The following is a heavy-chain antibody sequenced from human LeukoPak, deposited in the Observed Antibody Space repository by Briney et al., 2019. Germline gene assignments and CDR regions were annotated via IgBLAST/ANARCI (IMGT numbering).Heavy chain of an antibody. D-gene: IGHD6-19*01. J-gene: IGHJ4*02. V-gene: IGHV3-23*01. Sequence: GGSLRLSRAASGFTFSSSAMSWVRQAPGKGLEWVSAISGSGGNTYYADSVKGRFTISRDNSKNTLYMQMNSLRAEDTAVYYCAKGPLIEVAGTTWDYWGQGTLVTVSS. CDR1: GFTFSSSA. CDR2: ISGSGGNT. CDR3: AKGPLIEVAGTTWDY.